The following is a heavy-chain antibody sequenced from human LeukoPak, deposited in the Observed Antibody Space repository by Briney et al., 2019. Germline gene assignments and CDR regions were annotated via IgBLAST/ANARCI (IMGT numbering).Heavy chain of an antibody. CDR3: ARAGAYYYMDV. Sequence: SETLSLTCTVSGGSISSYYWSWIRQPPGKGLEWIGYIYYSGSTNYNPSLKSRVTISGDTSKNQFSLKLNSVTAADTAVYYCARAGAYYYMDVWGKGTTVTVSS. CDR2: IYYSGST. J-gene: IGHJ6*03. CDR1: GGSISSYY. V-gene: IGHV4-59*01. D-gene: IGHD3-10*01.